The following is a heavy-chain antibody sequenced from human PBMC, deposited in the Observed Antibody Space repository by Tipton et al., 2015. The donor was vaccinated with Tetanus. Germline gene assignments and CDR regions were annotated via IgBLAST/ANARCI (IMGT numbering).Heavy chain of an antibody. CDR1: GFTFSTNT. CDR3: ARVGISQNAYSYVYHGLDV. D-gene: IGHD5-18*01. Sequence: RSLRLSCAASGFTFSTNTMHWVRQAPGKGLGWVAAIWNDGSYKYYADSVKGRFTVSRDNSKNTLYLEMNSLRAEDTAVYYCARVGISQNAYSYVYHGLDVWGQGTTVTVSS. V-gene: IGHV3-33*01. J-gene: IGHJ6*02. CDR2: IWNDGSYK.